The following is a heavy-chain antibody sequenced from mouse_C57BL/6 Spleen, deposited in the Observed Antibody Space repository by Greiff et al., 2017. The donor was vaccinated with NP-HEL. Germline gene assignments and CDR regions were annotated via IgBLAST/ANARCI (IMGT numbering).Heavy chain of an antibody. CDR3: TRSGLRRDYYAMDY. D-gene: IGHD2-2*01. V-gene: IGHV1-5*01. J-gene: IGHJ4*01. CDR1: GYTFTSYW. Sequence: VQLQQSGTVLARPGASVKMSCKTSGYTFTSYWMHWVKQRPGQGLEWIGAIYPGNSDTSYNQKFKGKAKLTAVTSASTAYMELSSLTNEDSAVYYCTRSGLRRDYYAMDYWGQGTSVTVSS. CDR2: IYPGNSDT.